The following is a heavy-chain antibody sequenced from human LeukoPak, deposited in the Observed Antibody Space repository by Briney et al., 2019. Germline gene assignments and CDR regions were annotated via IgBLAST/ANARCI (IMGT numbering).Heavy chain of an antibody. J-gene: IGHJ4*02. V-gene: IGHV3-23*01. CDR2: IRVNGGST. Sequence: PGGSLRLSCAAAGFTFSNYDMNWVRQAPGKGREWVSGIRVNGGSTYYADSVKGRFTISRDNSKNTLYLQMNSLRVDDTAVYYCAKGRGDAYTFDCWGQGTLVTICS. D-gene: IGHD5-24*01. CDR1: GFTFSNYD. CDR3: AKGRGDAYTFDC.